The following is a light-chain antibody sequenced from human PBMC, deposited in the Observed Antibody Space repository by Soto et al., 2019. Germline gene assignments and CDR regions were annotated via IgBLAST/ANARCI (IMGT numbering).Light chain of an antibody. CDR1: SSDVGGYNY. CDR2: DVS. CDR3: SSYTSSSTLV. J-gene: IGLJ1*01. V-gene: IGLV2-14*01. Sequence: QSVLTQPASVSGSPGQSITISCTGTSSDVGGYNYVSWYQQHPGKAPKLMIYDVSSRPSGVSNRFSGSKSGNTASLTISGLQAEDEADYYCSSYTSSSTLVFGTGTKLTVL.